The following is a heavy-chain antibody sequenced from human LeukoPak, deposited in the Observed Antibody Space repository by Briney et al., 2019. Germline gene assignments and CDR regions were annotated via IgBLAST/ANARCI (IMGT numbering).Heavy chain of an antibody. J-gene: IGHJ4*02. CDR2: ISSSSSYI. CDR1: GFTFSSYS. D-gene: IGHD3-16*02. V-gene: IGHV3-21*01. Sequence: GGSLRLSCAASGFTFSSYSMNWVRQAPGKGLEWVSSISSSSSYIYYADSVKGRFTISRDNAKNSLYLQMNSLRAEDTAVYYCARGRADYVWGSYRYSWGQGTLVTVSS. CDR3: ARGRADYVWGSYRYS.